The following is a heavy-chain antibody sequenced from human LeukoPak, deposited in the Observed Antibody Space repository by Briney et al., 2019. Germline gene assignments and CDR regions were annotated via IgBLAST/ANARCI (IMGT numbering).Heavy chain of an antibody. CDR1: GGCISRGDYY. CDR2: IYESGHT. D-gene: IGHD5-18*01. V-gene: IGHV4-30-4*01. J-gene: IGHJ4*02. Sequence: PSQTLSLTCTVSGGCISRGDYYWSWTRQPRGGGLEWIRYIYESGHTYTNPSLKSRVTTPVDTSKTQFSLKLSSVTAADTAVYYCARYSDDQGVGYWGQGTLVTVSS. CDR3: ARYSDDQGVGY.